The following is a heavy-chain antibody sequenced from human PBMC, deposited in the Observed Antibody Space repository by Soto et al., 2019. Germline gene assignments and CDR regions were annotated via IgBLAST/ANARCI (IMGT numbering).Heavy chain of an antibody. V-gene: IGHV4-31*03. CDR2: IYYSGST. CDR1: GGSVSSGAYY. CDR3: VGVRLRAVYAFDI. D-gene: IGHD5-12*01. J-gene: IGHJ3*02. Sequence: SETLSLTCTVSGGSVSSGAYYWTWIRQRPGKGLEWIGYIYYSGSTYYSPSLKSRLSISLDTSKNQFSLRLSSVTAADTAMYYCVGVRLRAVYAFDISGQGTMVTVSS.